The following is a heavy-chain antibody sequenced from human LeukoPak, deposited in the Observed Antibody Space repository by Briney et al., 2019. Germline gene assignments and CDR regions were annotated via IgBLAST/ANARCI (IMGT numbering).Heavy chain of an antibody. Sequence: SETLSLTCTVSGGSISSYYWSCIRQPPGKGLEWIGHIYYSGSTNYNPSLKSRVTMSVDTSTNQFSLKVNSVTAADTAVYYCARVVAGRRFDPWGQGTLVTVSS. CDR3: ARVVAGRRFDP. CDR2: IYYSGST. J-gene: IGHJ5*02. D-gene: IGHD6-19*01. V-gene: IGHV4-59*01. CDR1: GGSISSYY.